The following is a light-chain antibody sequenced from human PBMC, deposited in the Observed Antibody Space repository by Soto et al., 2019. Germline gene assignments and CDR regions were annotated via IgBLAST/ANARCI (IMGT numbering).Light chain of an antibody. CDR2: DVS. CDR3: SSYAGSNYPYV. Sequence: LTQSRCASGYIGLSVAIACTGTSSDVGYYNYVSWYQQPPGKAPKLLIYDVSKRPSGVPDRFSGSKSGNTASLTVSGLQAEDEGDYYCSSYAGSNYPYVFGTGTKVTVL. V-gene: IGLV2-8*01. CDR1: SSDVGYYNY. J-gene: IGLJ1*01.